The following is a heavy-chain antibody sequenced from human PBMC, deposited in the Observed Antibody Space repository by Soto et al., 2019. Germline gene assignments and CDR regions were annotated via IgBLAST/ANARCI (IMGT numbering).Heavy chain of an antibody. J-gene: IGHJ4*02. CDR3: ARESIAAPYYFDY. CDR1: GGSISSYY. V-gene: IGHV4-59*01. Sequence: PSETLSLTCTVSGGSISSYYWSWIRQPPGKGLEWIGYIYYSGSTNYNPSLKSRVTISVDTSKNQFSLKLSSVTAADTAVYYCARESIAAPYYFDYWGQGTLVTVSS. D-gene: IGHD6-6*01. CDR2: IYYSGST.